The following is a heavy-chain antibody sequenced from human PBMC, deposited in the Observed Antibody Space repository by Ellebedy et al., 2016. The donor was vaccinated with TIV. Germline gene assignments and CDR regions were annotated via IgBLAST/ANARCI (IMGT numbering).Heavy chain of an antibody. Sequence: GESLKISCVASGFTFSSYAMCWVRQAPGKGLEWVSTISDSGGNTYFPDSVKGRFTISRDNSRDTVYLQMNNLRAEDTAVYYCARDSVRRRSWDNDYWGQGTLVTVSS. CDR2: ISDSGGNT. CDR3: ARDSVRRRSWDNDY. J-gene: IGHJ4*02. CDR1: GFTFSSYA. D-gene: IGHD6-13*01. V-gene: IGHV3-23*01.